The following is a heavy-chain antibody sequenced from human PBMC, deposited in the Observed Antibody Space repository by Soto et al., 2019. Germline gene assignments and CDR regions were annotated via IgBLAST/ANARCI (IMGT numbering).Heavy chain of an antibody. V-gene: IGHV4-39*01. Sequence: SETLSLTCTVSGGSISSSSYYWGWIRQPPGKGLEWIGSIYYSGSTYYNPSLKSRVTISVDTSKNQFSLKLSSVTAADTAVYYCARHSPQVGAVSTRSWFDTDSLSEYYFDYWGQGTLVTVYS. CDR3: ARHSPQVGAVSTRSWFDTDSLSEYYFDY. CDR2: IYYSGST. J-gene: IGHJ4*02. D-gene: IGHD3-9*01. CDR1: GGSISSSSYY.